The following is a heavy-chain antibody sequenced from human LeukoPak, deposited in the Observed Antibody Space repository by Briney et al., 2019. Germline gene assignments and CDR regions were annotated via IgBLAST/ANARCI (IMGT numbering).Heavy chain of an antibody. CDR3: ASSAQYDYVWGSYRH. CDR2: INHSGST. D-gene: IGHD3-16*02. CDR1: GGSFSGYY. Sequence: SETLSLICAVYGGSFSGYYWSWIRQPPGKGLEWIGEINHSGSTNYNPSLKSRVTISVDTSKNQFSLKLSSVTAADTAVYYCASSAQYDYVWGSYRHWGQGTLVTVSS. V-gene: IGHV4-34*01. J-gene: IGHJ4*02.